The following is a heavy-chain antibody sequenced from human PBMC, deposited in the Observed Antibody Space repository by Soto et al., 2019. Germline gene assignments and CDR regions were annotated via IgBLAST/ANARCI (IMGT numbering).Heavy chain of an antibody. CDR2: IMSIFGTP. Sequence: QVQLMQSGAEVKNPGSSVKVSWTASGDTFSNYAISWVRQAPGQGLEWMGGIMSIFGTPNYEQKFQGRVTITADESTSTAYMELSSLRSEDTAMYYCATTMGPGISVAGDYQYYYGVDVWGQGTTVTVSS. CDR3: ATTMGPGISVAGDYQYYYGVDV. D-gene: IGHD6-19*01. CDR1: GDTFSNYA. V-gene: IGHV1-69*01. J-gene: IGHJ6*02.